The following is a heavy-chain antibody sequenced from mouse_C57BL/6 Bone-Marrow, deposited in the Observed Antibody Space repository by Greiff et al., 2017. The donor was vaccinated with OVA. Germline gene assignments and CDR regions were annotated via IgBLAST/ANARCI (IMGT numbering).Heavy chain of an antibody. D-gene: IGHD1-1*01. J-gene: IGHJ1*03. CDR3: ASGTLYGSSNWYFDV. CDR2: SRNKANDYTT. V-gene: IGHV7-1*01. Sequence: EVQRVESGGGLVQSGRSLRLSCATSGFTFSDFYMEWVRQAPGKGLEWIAASRNKANDYTTEYSSSVKGRFIVSRDASQTILYLQMNALRAEDTASYYCASGTLYGSSNWYFDVWGTGTTVTVSS. CDR1: GFTFSDFY.